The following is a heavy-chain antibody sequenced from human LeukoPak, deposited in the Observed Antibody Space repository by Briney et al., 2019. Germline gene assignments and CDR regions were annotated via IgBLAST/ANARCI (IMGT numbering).Heavy chain of an antibody. D-gene: IGHD6-19*01. Sequence: PGGSLRLSCAASGFTFVDYDMHWVRPVIGKGLEWVAAIGIRGGTHYSVSVKGRFTISRENADSSFYLQMNSLSAQDTAVYYCARGGIQVSGIDEFDRCGRGPLATVSS. CDR2: IGIRGGT. V-gene: IGHV3-13*01. J-gene: IGHJ5*02. CDR3: ARGGIQVSGIDEFDR. CDR1: GFTFVDYD.